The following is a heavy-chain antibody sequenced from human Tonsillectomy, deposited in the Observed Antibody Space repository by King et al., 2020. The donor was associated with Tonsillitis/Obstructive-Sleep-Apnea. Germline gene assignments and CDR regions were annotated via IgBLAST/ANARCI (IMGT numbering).Heavy chain of an antibody. CDR2: INHSGST. CDR1: GGPFSVYY. D-gene: IGHD2-21*01. CDR3: ARSIRAAYCGGDCSDY. V-gene: IGHV4-34*01. J-gene: IGHJ4*02. Sequence: VQLQQWGAGLLKPSETLSLTCAVYGGPFSVYYWRWIRQPPGKGLEWIGEINHSGSTNYNPSLKSRVTISVDMSKNQFSLKLSSVTAAVTAVYYCARSIRAAYCGGDCSDYWGQGTLVTVSS.